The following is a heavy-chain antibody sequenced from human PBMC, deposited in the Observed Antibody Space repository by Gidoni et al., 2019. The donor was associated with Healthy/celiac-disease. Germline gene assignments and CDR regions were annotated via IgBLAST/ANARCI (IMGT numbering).Heavy chain of an antibody. CDR3: TSGRGSGSKEKSDDY. CDR2: IRSKANSYAT. J-gene: IGHJ4*02. CDR1: GFTFSGSA. Sequence: EVQLVESGGGLVQPGGSLQLSCAASGFTFSGSAMHWVRQASGKGLGWVGRIRSKANSYATSYAASVKGRCTISRDDSKNTAYLQMNSLKTEDTAVYYCTSGRGSGSKEKSDDYWGQGTLVTVSS. V-gene: IGHV3-73*01. D-gene: IGHD3-10*01.